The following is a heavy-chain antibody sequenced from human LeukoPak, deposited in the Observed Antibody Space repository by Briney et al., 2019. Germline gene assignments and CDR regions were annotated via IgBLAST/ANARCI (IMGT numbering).Heavy chain of an antibody. V-gene: IGHV1-69*06. J-gene: IGHJ5*02. Sequence: SVKVSCKASGCTFINYAISWVRQAPGQGLDWMGGIIPIFGKANYAQKFQGRVTITADKSTSTAYMELSSLRSEDTAVYYCARDNCSSTSCYTGPWFDPWGQGTLVTVSS. CDR2: IIPIFGKA. CDR1: GCTFINYA. CDR3: ARDNCSSTSCYTGPWFDP. D-gene: IGHD2-2*02.